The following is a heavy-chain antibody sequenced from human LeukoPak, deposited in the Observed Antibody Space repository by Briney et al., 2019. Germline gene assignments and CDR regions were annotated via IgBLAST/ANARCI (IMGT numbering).Heavy chain of an antibody. D-gene: IGHD1-26*01. CDR1: GFTFSTHD. V-gene: IGHV3-48*03. CDR2: ISSTGSTT. Sequence: GGSLRLSCAASGFTFSTHDMNWVRQAPGKGLEWLSYISSTGSTTYYADSVKGRFTISRDNAKNSVYLQMNSLRAEDTAVYYCARDPILPGATGGADYWGQGTLVTVSS. J-gene: IGHJ4*02. CDR3: ARDPILPGATGGADY.